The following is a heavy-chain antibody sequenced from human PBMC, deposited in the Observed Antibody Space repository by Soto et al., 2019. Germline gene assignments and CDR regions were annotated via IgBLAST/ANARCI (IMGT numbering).Heavy chain of an antibody. CDR2: FDPEDGET. CDR3: ATDQYCSSTSCYAGGWFDP. J-gene: IGHJ5*02. V-gene: IGHV1-24*01. CDR1: GYTLTELS. Sequence: GASVKVSCKVSGYTLTELSMHWVRQAPGKGLEWMGGFDPEDGETIYAQKFQGRVTMTEDTSTDTAYMELSSLRSEDTAVYYCATDQYCSSTSCYAGGWFDPWGQGTLVTVSS. D-gene: IGHD2-2*01.